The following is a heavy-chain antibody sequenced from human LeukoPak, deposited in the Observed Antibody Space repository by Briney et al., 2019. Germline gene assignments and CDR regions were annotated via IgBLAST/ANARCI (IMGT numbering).Heavy chain of an antibody. CDR3: ARLSTDYYGSGTSYYFDY. V-gene: IGHV1-2*02. Sequence: ASVKVSCKASGGTFSSYAISWVRQAPGQGLEWMGWINPNSGGTNYAQKFQGRVTMTRDTSISTAYMDLTRLRSDDTAMYYCARLSTDYYGSGTSYYFDYWGQGTLVTVSS. CDR2: INPNSGGT. J-gene: IGHJ4*02. CDR1: GGTFSSYA. D-gene: IGHD3-10*01.